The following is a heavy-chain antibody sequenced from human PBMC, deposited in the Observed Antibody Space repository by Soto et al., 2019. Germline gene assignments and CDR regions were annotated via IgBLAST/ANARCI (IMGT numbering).Heavy chain of an antibody. J-gene: IGHJ4*02. CDR1: GDTFTTNY. CDR3: ARDLAMGCGSAGLDY. D-gene: IGHD1-26*01. V-gene: IGHV1-2*02. CDR2: INPKSGGT. Sequence: RASVKVSCKASGDTFTTNYMHWVRQAPGQGLEWMGRINPKSGGTNYPQKFQGRVTMTRDTSPSTVYMALTRLTSDDTAVYYCARDLAMGCGSAGLDYWGQGTLVTVSS.